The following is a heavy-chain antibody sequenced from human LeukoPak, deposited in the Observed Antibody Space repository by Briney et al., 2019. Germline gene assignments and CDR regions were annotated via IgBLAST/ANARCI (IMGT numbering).Heavy chain of an antibody. J-gene: IGHJ4*02. CDR1: GFTFSSYA. V-gene: IGHV3-23*01. Sequence: GGSLRLSCAASGFTFSSYAMSWVRQAPGKGLEWVSAISGSGGSTYYADSVKGRFTISRDNSKNTLYLQMNSLRAEDTAVYYCARASLLWFAYYFDYWGQGTLVTVSS. CDR2: ISGSGGST. D-gene: IGHD3-10*01. CDR3: ARASLLWFAYYFDY.